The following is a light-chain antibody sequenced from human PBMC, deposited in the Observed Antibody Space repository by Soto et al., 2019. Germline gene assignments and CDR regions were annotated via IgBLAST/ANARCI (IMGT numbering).Light chain of an antibody. CDR1: QSVSSY. V-gene: IGKV3-11*01. J-gene: IGKJ1*01. CDR2: DAS. Sequence: EIVVTQSPATLSLYPGERATLSCRASQSVSSYLAWYQQKPGQAPRLLIYDASNRATGIPARFSGSGSGTDFTLTISSLEPEDFAVYYCQQRSNWPRPFGQGTNVAIK. CDR3: QQRSNWPRP.